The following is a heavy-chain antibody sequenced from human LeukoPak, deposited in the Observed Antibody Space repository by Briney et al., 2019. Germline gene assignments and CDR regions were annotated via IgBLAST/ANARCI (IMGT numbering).Heavy chain of an antibody. D-gene: IGHD1-14*01. J-gene: IGHJ4*02. Sequence: SVKVSCKASGGTFSTYAISWVRQAPGQGLEWMGGIIPISGTANYAQKFQGRVTFTTDQSTNTAYMELSSLRSEDTAVYYCARGGTFYRRTLLNYFDYWGQGSLVTVSS. V-gene: IGHV1-69*05. CDR3: ARGGTFYRRTLLNYFDY. CDR2: IIPISGTA. CDR1: GGTFSTYA.